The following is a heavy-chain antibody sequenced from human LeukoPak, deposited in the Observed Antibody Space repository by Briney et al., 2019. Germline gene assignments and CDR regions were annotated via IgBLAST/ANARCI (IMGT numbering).Heavy chain of an antibody. J-gene: IGHJ5*02. CDR3: AMGGMSVRRFDP. Sequence: GGSLKLSCAASGFTFSSYAMSWVRQAPAKGLEWVSAISASGGYAYYAGSVKGRFTISRDNSKNTLYLQMNSLRAEDTATYYCAMGGMSVRRFDPWGQGTLVTVSS. CDR1: GFTFSSYA. D-gene: IGHD3-16*01. V-gene: IGHV3-23*01. CDR2: ISASGGYA.